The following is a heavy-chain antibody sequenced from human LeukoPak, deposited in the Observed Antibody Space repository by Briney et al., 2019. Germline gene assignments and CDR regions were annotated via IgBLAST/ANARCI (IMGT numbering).Heavy chain of an antibody. Sequence: SETLSLTCTVSGGSISGYYWSWIRQPPGKGLEWIGYIYDSGSTNYNPSLKSRVTISVDTSKNQFSLKLSSVTAADTAVYFCARGGSGYDSFYYYGMDVWGQGTTVTVPS. D-gene: IGHD5-12*01. CDR2: IYDSGST. CDR1: GGSISGYY. J-gene: IGHJ6*02. CDR3: ARGGSGYDSFYYYGMDV. V-gene: IGHV4-59*01.